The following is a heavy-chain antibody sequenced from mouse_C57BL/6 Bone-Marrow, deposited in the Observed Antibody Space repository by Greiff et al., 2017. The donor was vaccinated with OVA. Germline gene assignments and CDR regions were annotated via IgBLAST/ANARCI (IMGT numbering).Heavy chain of an antibody. V-gene: IGHV2-2*01. CDR2: IWSGGST. CDR3: ASPYYGSSYDYAMDY. D-gene: IGHD1-1*01. Sequence: VKVVESGPGLVQPSQSLSITCTVSGFSLTSYGVHWVRQSPGKGLEWLGVIWSGGSTDYNAAFISRLSISKDNSKSQVFFKMNSLQADDTAIYYCASPYYGSSYDYAMDYWGQGTSVTVSS. J-gene: IGHJ4*01. CDR1: GFSLTSYG.